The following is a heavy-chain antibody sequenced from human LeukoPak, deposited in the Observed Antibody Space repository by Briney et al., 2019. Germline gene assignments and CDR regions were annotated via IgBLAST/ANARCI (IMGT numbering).Heavy chain of an antibody. CDR3: AKGPTTVTTFDY. J-gene: IGHJ4*02. Sequence: PGGSLRLSCEASGFTFSSYSMNWVRQAPGKGLEWVSAISGSGGSTYYADSVKGRFTISRDNSKNTLYLQMNSLRAEDTAVYYCAKGPTTVTTFDYWGQGTLVTVSS. CDR1: GFTFSSYS. D-gene: IGHD4-17*01. CDR2: ISGSGGST. V-gene: IGHV3-23*01.